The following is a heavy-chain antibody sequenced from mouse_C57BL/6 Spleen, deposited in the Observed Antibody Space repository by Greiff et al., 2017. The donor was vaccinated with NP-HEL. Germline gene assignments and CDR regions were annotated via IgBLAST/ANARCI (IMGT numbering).Heavy chain of an antibody. CDR1: GYTFTSYW. V-gene: IGHV1-52*01. CDR2: IDPSDSET. J-gene: IGHJ2*01. D-gene: IGHD1-1*01. Sequence: QVHVKQPGAELVRPGSSVKLSCKASGYTFTSYWMHWVKQRPIQGLEWIGNIDPSDSETHYNQKFKDKATLTVDKSSSTAYMQLSSLTSEDSAVYYCARYYYGSTVLDYWGQGTTLTVSS. CDR3: ARYYYGSTVLDY.